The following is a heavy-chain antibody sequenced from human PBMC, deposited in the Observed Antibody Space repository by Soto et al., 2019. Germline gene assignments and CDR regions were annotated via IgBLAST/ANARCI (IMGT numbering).Heavy chain of an antibody. Sequence: ASVKVSCKASGYSFTNNDVTWVRQATGQGLEWMGWMNPGSGDTGYAQKFQGRVTMTRNISIATAYMELSSLRSDDTAIYYCARMATFGSLNWFDPWGQGTLVTVSS. V-gene: IGHV1-8*01. CDR1: GYSFTNND. J-gene: IGHJ5*02. CDR3: ARMATFGSLNWFDP. CDR2: MNPGSGDT. D-gene: IGHD3-16*01.